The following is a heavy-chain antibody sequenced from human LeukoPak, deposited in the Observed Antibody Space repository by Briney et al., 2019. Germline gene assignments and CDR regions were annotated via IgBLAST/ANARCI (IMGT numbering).Heavy chain of an antibody. CDR1: GYSISSSYY. V-gene: IGHV4-61*01. D-gene: IGHD5-18*01. Sequence: SETLSLTCTVSGYSISSSYYWSWIRQPPGKGLEWIGYIYYSGSTNYNPSLKSRVTISVDTSKNQFSLKLSSVTAADTAVYYCARISGYSYGLDAFDIWGQGTMVTVSS. J-gene: IGHJ3*02. CDR3: ARISGYSYGLDAFDI. CDR2: IYYSGST.